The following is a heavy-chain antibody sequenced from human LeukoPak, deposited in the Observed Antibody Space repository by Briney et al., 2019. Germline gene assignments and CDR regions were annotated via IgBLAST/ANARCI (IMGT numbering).Heavy chain of an antibody. J-gene: IGHJ4*02. CDR2: IYYSGNT. D-gene: IGHD5-12*01. V-gene: IGHV4-39*01. Sequence: SETLSLTCTVSGVSITSRTYYWGWIRQPPGKGLEWIGSIYYSGNTYYYPSLKSRVSISVDTSKNQFSLKLNSVTAADTAVYYCARHEGMATITPFDYWGQGTLVTVSS. CDR1: GVSITSRTYY. CDR3: ARHEGMATITPFDY.